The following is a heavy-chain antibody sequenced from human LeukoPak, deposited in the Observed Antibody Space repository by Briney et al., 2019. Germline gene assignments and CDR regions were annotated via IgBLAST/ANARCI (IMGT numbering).Heavy chain of an antibody. CDR1: GYTFTSNG. J-gene: IGHJ4*02. CDR2: IGAYYGNT. CDR3: ARDPGFWYYGSGSYYPFDY. V-gene: IGHV1-18*01. D-gene: IGHD3-10*01. Sequence: ASVEVSCKASGYTFTSNGISWGRQVPGQGLEWVGWIGAYYGNTNYAQKPQGRVTMTTDTSTSTAYMELRSLRSDDTAVYYCARDPGFWYYGSGSYYPFDYWGQGTLVTVSS.